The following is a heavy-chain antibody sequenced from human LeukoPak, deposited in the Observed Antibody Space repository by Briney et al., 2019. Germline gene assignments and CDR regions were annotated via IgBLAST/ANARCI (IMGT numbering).Heavy chain of an antibody. CDR2: ISGYNGVT. CDR3: ARGTWETAARPYSFDT. Sequence: ASVKVSCKAFAFSSTSFGINWVRQAPGQGLEWMGWISGYNGVTKYAQKFQGRVTMTTDTSTSTAYMELRSLRSDDTAVYYCARGTWETAARPYSFDTWGQGTLVTVTS. D-gene: IGHD1-26*01. CDR1: AFSSTSFG. V-gene: IGHV1-18*01. J-gene: IGHJ4*02.